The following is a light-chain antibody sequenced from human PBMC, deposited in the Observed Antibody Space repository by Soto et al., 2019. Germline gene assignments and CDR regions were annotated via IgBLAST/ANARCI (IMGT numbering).Light chain of an antibody. CDR2: GAS. V-gene: IGKV3-15*01. CDR1: QSVSSY. Sequence: EMVLRQSPGTLSLSPGERATLSCRASQSVSSYYVAWYQQKPGQAPRLLIYGASTRATGIPARFSGSGSGTEFTLTIGSLQSEDFAFYFCQQYSDWPLTFGQGTKVDIK. J-gene: IGKJ1*01. CDR3: QQYSDWPLT.